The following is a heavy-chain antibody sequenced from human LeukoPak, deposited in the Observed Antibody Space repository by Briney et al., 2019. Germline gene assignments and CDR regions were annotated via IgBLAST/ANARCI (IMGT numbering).Heavy chain of an antibody. D-gene: IGHD2-2*01. CDR1: GFTFSSYEMN. V-gene: IGHV4-30-4*08. CDR2: IYYSGST. J-gene: IGHJ3*02. Sequence: LRLSCAASGFTFSSYEMNWVRQPPGKGLEWIGYIYYSGSTYYNPSLKSRVTISVDTSKNQFSLKLSSVTAADTAVYYCARVPALIDIWGQGTMVTVSS. CDR3: ARVPALIDI.